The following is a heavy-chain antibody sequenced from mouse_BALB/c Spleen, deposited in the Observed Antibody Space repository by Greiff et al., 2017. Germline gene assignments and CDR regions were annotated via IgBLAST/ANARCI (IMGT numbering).Heavy chain of an antibody. V-gene: IGHV1-9*01. D-gene: IGHD3-2*01. CDR1: GYTFSSYW. J-gene: IGHJ4*01. CDR2: ILPGSGST. Sequence: VKVVESGAELMKPGASVKISCKATGYTFSSYWIEWVKQRPGHGLEWIGEILPGSGSTNYNEKFKGKATFTADTSSNTAYMQLSSLTSEDSAVYYCASGQLGLRHAMDYWGQGTSVTVSS. CDR3: ASGQLGLRHAMDY.